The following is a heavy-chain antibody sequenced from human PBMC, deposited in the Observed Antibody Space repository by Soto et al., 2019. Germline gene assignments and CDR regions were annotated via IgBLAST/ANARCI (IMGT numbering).Heavy chain of an antibody. CDR3: ARSSRGGNAGYFNL. CDR2: IYSGGTT. V-gene: IGHV3-53*02. Sequence: EVQLVETGGGLIQPGGSLRLSCAVSGCIVGSNYMSWVRQAPGKGLEWVSVIYSGGTTHDADSVKGRFTTSRDNSKNMVYLQMNSLRVEDTAVYYCARSSRGGNAGYFNLWGRGTLVTVSS. CDR1: GCIVGSNY. J-gene: IGHJ2*01. D-gene: IGHD2-15*01.